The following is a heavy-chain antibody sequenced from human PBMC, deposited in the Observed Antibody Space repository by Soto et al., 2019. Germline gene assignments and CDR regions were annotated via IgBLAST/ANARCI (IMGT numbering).Heavy chain of an antibody. V-gene: IGHV3-30*18. Sequence: GGSLRLSCEASGFTFSAFGMHWVRQAPGKGLEWVAIISYDGILKYYADPVKGRFTISRDTSKSALYLQMDSLRPEDTAVYYCAKDFKISGGHYGSLNYYYGMDVWGQGTTVTVSS. J-gene: IGHJ6*02. CDR3: AKDFKISGGHYGSLNYYYGMDV. D-gene: IGHD3-10*01. CDR2: ISYDGILK. CDR1: GFTFSAFG.